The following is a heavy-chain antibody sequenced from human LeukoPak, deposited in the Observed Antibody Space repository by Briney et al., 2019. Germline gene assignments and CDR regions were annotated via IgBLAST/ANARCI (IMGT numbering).Heavy chain of an antibody. V-gene: IGHV4-38-2*02. CDR3: ARSPRSGSYHSYFDY. CDR1: GYSISSGYY. D-gene: IGHD3-10*01. CDR2: IYHSGST. Sequence: SETLSLTCTVSGYSISSGYYWGWIRQPPGKGLEWIGSIYHSGSTYYNPSLKSRVTISVDTSKNQFSLKLSSVTAADTAVYYCARSPRSGSYHSYFDYWGQGTLVTVSS. J-gene: IGHJ4*02.